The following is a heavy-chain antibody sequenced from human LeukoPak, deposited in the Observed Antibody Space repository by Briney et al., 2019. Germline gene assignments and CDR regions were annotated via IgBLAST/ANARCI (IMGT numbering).Heavy chain of an antibody. CDR2: ISGSGGST. CDR1: GFTCSSYA. J-gene: IGHJ5*02. Sequence: PGGSQRLSCAASGFTCSSYAMSWVRQAPGKGLEWVSAISGSGGSTYYADSVKGRFTISRDNSKNTLYLQMNSLRAEDTAVYYCAKSQINIVVVVAATGDWFDPWGQGTLVTVSS. CDR3: AKSQINIVVVVAATGDWFDP. D-gene: IGHD2-15*01. V-gene: IGHV3-23*01.